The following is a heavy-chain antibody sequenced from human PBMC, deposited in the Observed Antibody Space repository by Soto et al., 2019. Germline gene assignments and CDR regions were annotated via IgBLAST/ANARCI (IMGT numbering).Heavy chain of an antibody. CDR3: ARGTLRGGGTPDYYYYYGMDV. D-gene: IGHD1-7*01. CDR2: IYYSGST. CDR1: GGSISSYY. V-gene: IGHV4-59*01. Sequence: SETLSLTCTVSGGSISSYYWSWIRQPPGKGLEWIGYIYYSGSTNYNPSLKSRVTISVDTSKNQFSLKPSSVTAADTAVYYCARGTLRGGGTPDYYYYYGMDVWGQGTTVTVSS. J-gene: IGHJ6*02.